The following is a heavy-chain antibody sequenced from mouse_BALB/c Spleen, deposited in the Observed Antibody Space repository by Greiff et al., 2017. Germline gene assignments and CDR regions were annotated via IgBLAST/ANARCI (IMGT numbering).Heavy chain of an antibody. CDR1: GYAFTNYL. D-gene: IGHD2-4*01. J-gene: IGHJ1*01. CDR3: ARWGGITTYFGV. V-gene: IGHV1-54*01. Sequence: VQRVESGAELVRPGTSVKVSCKASGYAFTNYLIEWVKQRPGQGLEWIGVINPGSGGTNYNEKFKGKATLTADKSSSTAYMQLSSLTSDDSAVYFCARWGGITTYFGVWGAGTTVTVSS. CDR2: INPGSGGT.